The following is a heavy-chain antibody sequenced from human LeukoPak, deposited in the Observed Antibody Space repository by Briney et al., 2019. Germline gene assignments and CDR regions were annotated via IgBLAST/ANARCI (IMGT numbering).Heavy chain of an antibody. CDR1: GGSISSYY. CDR2: IYTSGST. CDR3: ARGAMADNYYYYGMDV. V-gene: IGHV4-4*07. Sequence: KPSETLSLTCTVSGGSISSYYWSWIRQPAGKGLEWIGRIYTSGSTNYNPSLKSRVTMSVDTSKNQFSLKLSSVTAADTAVYYCARGAMADNYYYYGMDVWGQETTVTVSS. D-gene: IGHD5-18*01. J-gene: IGHJ6*02.